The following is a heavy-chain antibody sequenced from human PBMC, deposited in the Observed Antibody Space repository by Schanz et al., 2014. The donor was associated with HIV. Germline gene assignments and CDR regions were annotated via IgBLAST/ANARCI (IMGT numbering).Heavy chain of an antibody. CDR1: GSTFPDID. CDR2: VNPESGNT. Sequence: QVRLAQSGAEVKRPGALVTVSCSAVGSTFPDIDINWVRRAAGQGLEWVGWVNPESGNTGMADKFLGRLSLTRFTSTGTAYMELDSLTSGDTAIYYCVRAASFHFDKEGYYRNWYFDFWGRGTLVAVSS. D-gene: IGHD1-26*01. CDR3: VRAASFHFDKEGYYRNWYFDF. J-gene: IGHJ2*01. V-gene: IGHV1-8*01.